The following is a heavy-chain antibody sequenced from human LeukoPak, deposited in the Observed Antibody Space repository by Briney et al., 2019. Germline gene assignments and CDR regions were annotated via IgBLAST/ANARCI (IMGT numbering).Heavy chain of an antibody. J-gene: IGHJ4*02. CDR2: IKSKSDGGAI. Sequence: TGGSLRLSCAASGFTFTNAWMSWVRQAPGKGLEWVGRIKSKSDGGAIEYAAPVKGRFTISRDDSENMFYLQMNSLKTEDTAVYYCLSEWLFRFWGQGTLVTVSS. D-gene: IGHD3-3*01. V-gene: IGHV3-15*01. CDR1: GFTFTNAW. CDR3: LSEWLFRF.